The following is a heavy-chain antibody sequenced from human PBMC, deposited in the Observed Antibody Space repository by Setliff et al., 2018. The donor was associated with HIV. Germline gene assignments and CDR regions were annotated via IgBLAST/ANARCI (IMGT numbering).Heavy chain of an antibody. V-gene: IGHV4-38-2*02. Sequence: SETLSLTCDFSGSSITTTYFWAWIRLPPGKGLEWVGSHYHDGTSFYNPSLKSRVTVSLDTSNNQFSLRLRSVTAADTAVYYCARDPHYFDRSGYFSWFYFDFWGQGKLVTVSS. D-gene: IGHD3-22*01. CDR1: GSSITTTYF. CDR2: HYHDGTS. CDR3: ARDPHYFDRSGYFSWFYFDF. J-gene: IGHJ4*02.